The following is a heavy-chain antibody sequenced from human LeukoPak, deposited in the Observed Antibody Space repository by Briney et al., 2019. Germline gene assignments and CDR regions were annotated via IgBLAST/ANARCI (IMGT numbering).Heavy chain of an antibody. V-gene: IGHV3-74*01. D-gene: IGHD3-22*01. J-gene: IGHJ4*02. Sequence: PGGSLRLSCAASGFTFRSYWMHWVRQAPGKGLVWVSRINSDGSGTSYADSVKGRYTISRDNAKNTLYLQMNSLRAEDTAVYYCARGISDYYYDSSGYYFPFDYWGQGTLVTVSS. CDR1: GFTFRSYW. CDR3: ARGISDYYYDSSGYYFPFDY. CDR2: INSDGSGT.